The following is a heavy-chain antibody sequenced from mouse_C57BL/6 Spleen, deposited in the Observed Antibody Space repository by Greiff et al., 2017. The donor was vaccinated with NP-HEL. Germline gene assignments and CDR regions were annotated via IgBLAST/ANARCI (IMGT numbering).Heavy chain of an antibody. J-gene: IGHJ2*01. CDR2: IEPADSYT. D-gene: IGHD1-1*01. Sequence: QVQLQQPGAELVMPGASVKLSCKASGYTFTSYWMHWVKQRPGQGLEWIGEIEPADSYTNYNHQFKGKSTLTVDKSTSPAFLQLSSLTSEDSAVYYCARYAGGNDVTSYHDFDYWGQGTTLTVSS. CDR3: ARYAGGNDVTSYHDFDY. CDR1: GYTFTSYW. V-gene: IGHV1-69*01.